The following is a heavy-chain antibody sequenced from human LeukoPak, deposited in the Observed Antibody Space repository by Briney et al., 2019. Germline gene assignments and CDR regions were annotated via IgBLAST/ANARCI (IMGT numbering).Heavy chain of an antibody. CDR2: IYSGGST. Sequence: GGSLRLSCAASGFTFSSYAMSWVRQAPGKGLEWVSVIYSGGSTYYADSVKGRFTISRDNSKNTLYLQMNSLRAEDTAVYYCATEWYSSGWYGDYWGQGTLVTVSS. D-gene: IGHD6-19*01. CDR3: ATEWYSSGWYGDY. V-gene: IGHV3-66*01. J-gene: IGHJ4*02. CDR1: GFTFSSYA.